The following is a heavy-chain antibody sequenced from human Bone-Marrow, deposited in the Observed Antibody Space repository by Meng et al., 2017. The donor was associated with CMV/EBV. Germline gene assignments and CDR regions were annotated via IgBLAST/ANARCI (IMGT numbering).Heavy chain of an antibody. J-gene: IGHJ4*02. CDR3: ARVPEGDFWSGYYDY. CDR2: ISAYNGNT. V-gene: IGHV1-18*01. Sequence: ASVKVSCKASGYTFTSYGISWVRQAPGQGLEWMGWISAYNGNTNYAQKLQGRVTMTTDTSTSTAYMELRSLRSDDTAVYYCARVPEGDFWSGYYDYWGQGTLVTVSS. D-gene: IGHD3-3*01. CDR1: GYTFTSYG.